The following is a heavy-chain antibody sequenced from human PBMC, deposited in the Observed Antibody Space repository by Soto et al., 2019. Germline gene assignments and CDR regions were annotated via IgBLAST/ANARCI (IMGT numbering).Heavy chain of an antibody. CDR1: GGSISSGGYS. CDR2: IYHSGST. CDR3: ARNYDFWSGSTRYYYGMDV. D-gene: IGHD3-3*01. J-gene: IGHJ6*02. V-gene: IGHV4-30-2*01. Sequence: PSETLSLTCAVSGGSISSGGYSWSWIRQPPGKGLEWIGYIYHSGSTYYNPSLKSRVTISVDRSKNQFSLKLSSVTAADTAVYYCARNYDFWSGSTRYYYGMDVWGQGTTVTVSS.